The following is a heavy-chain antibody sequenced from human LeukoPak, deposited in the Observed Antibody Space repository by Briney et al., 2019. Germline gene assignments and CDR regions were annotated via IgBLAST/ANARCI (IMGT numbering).Heavy chain of an antibody. D-gene: IGHD3-16*02. V-gene: IGHV5-10-1*01. J-gene: IGHJ5*01. Sequence: GESLKISCQGSAYSFTNYWITWVRQMPGKGLEWMGRIDPSDGHPNYDPSFEGHVSMSVDKSINTVYLQWSSLKTSDTARYYCARLWRRAGFVGPAIVSNWFDLWGQGTLVTVSS. CDR3: ARLWRRAGFVGPAIVSNWFDL. CDR1: AYSFTNYW. CDR2: IDPSDGHP.